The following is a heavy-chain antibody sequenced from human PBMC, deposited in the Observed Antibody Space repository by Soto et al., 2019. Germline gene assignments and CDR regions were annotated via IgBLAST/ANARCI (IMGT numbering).Heavy chain of an antibody. J-gene: IGHJ6*02. CDR2: IQQDGTQK. Sequence: EGQLVESGGGLIQPGGSLRLSCQVSGFTFRSYWMTWVRRAPGKGLEWVANIQQDGTQKYYVDSVKGRFTISRDNAKNSLYLQMSSLRAEDTAVYYCARDPSNSWYRGDDVDVWGQGTMVTVSS. D-gene: IGHD1-1*01. CDR1: GFTFRSYW. CDR3: ARDPSNSWYRGDDVDV. V-gene: IGHV3-7*01.